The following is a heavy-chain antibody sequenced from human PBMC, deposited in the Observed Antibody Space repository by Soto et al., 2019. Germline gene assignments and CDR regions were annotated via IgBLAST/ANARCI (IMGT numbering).Heavy chain of an antibody. CDR2: IWYDGSNK. Sequence: GGSLRLSCAASGFTFSSYGMHWVRQAPGKGLEWVAVIWYDGSNKYYADSVKGRFTISRDNPKNTLYLQMNSLRAEDTAVYYCARWGLYRSRWSVMYFDYWRQGTTVPV. J-gene: IGHJ4*02. CDR3: ARWGLYRSRWSVMYFDY. V-gene: IGHV3-33*01. D-gene: IGHD6-13*01. CDR1: GFTFSSYG.